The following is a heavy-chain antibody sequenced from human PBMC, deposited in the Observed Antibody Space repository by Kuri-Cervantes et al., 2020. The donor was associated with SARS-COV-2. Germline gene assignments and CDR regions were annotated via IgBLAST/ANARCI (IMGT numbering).Heavy chain of an antibody. CDR1: GGSISSHY. CDR2: IYYSGST. J-gene: IGHJ6*03. CDR3: ARVGYDYSAGYYYYYYYMDV. Sequence: SETLSLTCTVSGGSISSHYWSWIRQPPGKGLEWIGYIYYSGSTNYNPSLKSRVTISVDTSKNRFSLKLSSVTAADTAVYYCARVGYDYSAGYYYYYYYMDVWGKGTTVTVSS. V-gene: IGHV4-59*11. D-gene: IGHD5-12*01.